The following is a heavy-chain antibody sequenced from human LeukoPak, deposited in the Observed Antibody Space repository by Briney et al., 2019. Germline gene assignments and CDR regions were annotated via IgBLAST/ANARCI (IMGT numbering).Heavy chain of an antibody. CDR1: GYTFTSSG. Sequence: SGKVSCKASGYTFTSSGISWVRQAGGPGLEWMGWFGAYNGNTNYAQKLQGRVTMTTDTSTSTAYMELRSLGSDDTAVYYCARDGRGSGYCSCGSCSLNGFDPWGQGTLVAVSS. D-gene: IGHD2-15*01. CDR2: FGAYNGNT. V-gene: IGHV1-18*01. CDR3: ARDGRGSGYCSCGSCSLNGFDP. J-gene: IGHJ5*02.